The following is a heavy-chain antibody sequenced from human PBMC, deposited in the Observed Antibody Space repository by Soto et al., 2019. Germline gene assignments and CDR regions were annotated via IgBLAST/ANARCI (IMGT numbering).Heavy chain of an antibody. CDR3: YRADHRGGAKPWFDY. CDR1: GFTFSSYG. D-gene: IGHD1-26*01. V-gene: IGHV3-30*03. J-gene: IGHJ4*02. CDR2: ISYDGSNK. Sequence: GGSLRLSCAASGFTFSSYGMHWVRQAPGKGLEWVAVISYDGSNKYYADSVKGRFTISRDNSKNTLYLQMNSLRAEDTAVYYCYRADHRGGAKPWFDYWGQGTLVTVSS.